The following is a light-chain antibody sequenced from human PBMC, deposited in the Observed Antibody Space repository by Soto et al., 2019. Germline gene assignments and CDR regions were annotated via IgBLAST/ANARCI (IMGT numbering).Light chain of an antibody. CDR3: QQYGSSRS. CDR2: GAS. V-gene: IGKV3-20*01. Sequence: IVLTQSPGTLSSSPGERATLSCRASQSVSTSNLAWYQQRPGQAPRLLIYGASRRATGIPDRFSGSGSGTDFTLTISRLEPEDLAVYYCQQYGSSRSFGGGTKVEIK. J-gene: IGKJ4*01. CDR1: QSVSTSN.